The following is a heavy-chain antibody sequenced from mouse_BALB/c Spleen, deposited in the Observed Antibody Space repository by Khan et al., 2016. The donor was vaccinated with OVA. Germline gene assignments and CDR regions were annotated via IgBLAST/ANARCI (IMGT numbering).Heavy chain of an antibody. J-gene: IGHJ2*01. CDR3: ALIYYYGSGFDY. CDR1: GYSFTDYN. V-gene: IGHV1S135*01. D-gene: IGHD1-1*01. CDR2: IDPYNGGN. Sequence: VQLKESGPELVKPGASVKVSCKASGYSFTDYNMFWVKQSHGKSLEWIGYIDPYNGGNLYNQKFKGKATLTVDKSSSTAFMHLNSLTSEDSAVYYCALIYYYGSGFDYGGQGTTVTVSS.